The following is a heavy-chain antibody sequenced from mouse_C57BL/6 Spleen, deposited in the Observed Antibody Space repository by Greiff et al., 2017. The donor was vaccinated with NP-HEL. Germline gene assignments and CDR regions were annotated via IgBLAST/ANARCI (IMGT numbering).Heavy chain of an antibody. V-gene: IGHV1-69*01. Sequence: QVHVKQPGAELVMPGASVKLSCKASGYTFTSYWMHWVKQRPGQGLEWIGEIDPSDSYTNYNQKFKGKSTLTVDKSSSTAYMQLSSLTSEDSAVYYCARSGTFITTVVSGYFDYWGQGTTLTVSS. CDR2: IDPSDSYT. CDR3: ARSGTFITTVVSGYFDY. J-gene: IGHJ2*01. CDR1: GYTFTSYW. D-gene: IGHD1-1*01.